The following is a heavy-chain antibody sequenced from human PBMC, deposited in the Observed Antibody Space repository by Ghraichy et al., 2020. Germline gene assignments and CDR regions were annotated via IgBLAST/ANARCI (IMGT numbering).Heavy chain of an antibody. CDR2: ISYDGSNK. D-gene: IGHD3-3*01. CDR3: AKDFLNNYAFWSGYFFYPSWMDV. V-gene: IGHV3-30*18. CDR1: GFTFSSYG. J-gene: IGHJ6*02. Sequence: GGSLRLSCAASGFTFSSYGMHWVRQAPGKGLEWVSRISYDGSNKYYADSVKGRFTISRDNSKNTLYLQMNSLRAEDTAVYYCAKDFLNNYAFWSGYFFYPSWMDVWSQGTMVTVSS.